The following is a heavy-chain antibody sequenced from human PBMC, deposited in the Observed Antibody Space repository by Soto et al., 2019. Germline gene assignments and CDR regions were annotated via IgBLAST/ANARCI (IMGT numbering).Heavy chain of an antibody. V-gene: IGHV4-39*01. CDR2: VHSTGST. J-gene: IGHJ2*01. D-gene: IGHD1-26*01. CDR1: GGSLIGDSYY. CDR3: ARHWRYSGSYSSFWYFDV. Sequence: QLHLQESGPGLVKPSETLSLTCTVSGGSLIGDSYYWGWIRQPPGKALEWMGTVHSTGSTYYSPPLKSRVTVSVDTSKSQFSLRLASVTAPDTAVYFCARHWRYSGSYSSFWYFDVWGRGTLVTVFS.